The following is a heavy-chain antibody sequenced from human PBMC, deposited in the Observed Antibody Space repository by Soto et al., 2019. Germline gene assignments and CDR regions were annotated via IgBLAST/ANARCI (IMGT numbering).Heavy chain of an antibody. CDR1: GGTFSSHA. D-gene: IGHD2-15*01. CDR3: AQADIVLMWGAFDI. CDR2: IIPIFGTV. J-gene: IGHJ3*02. Sequence: QVQLVQSGAEVKKPGSSVKLSCKASGGTFSSHAVSWVRQAPGQGFEWMGGIIPIFGTVNYTQKFQDRVTITADESTSIAHMELSSLRSEDTAIYYCAQADIVLMWGAFDIWGQGTMVTVSS. V-gene: IGHV1-69*01.